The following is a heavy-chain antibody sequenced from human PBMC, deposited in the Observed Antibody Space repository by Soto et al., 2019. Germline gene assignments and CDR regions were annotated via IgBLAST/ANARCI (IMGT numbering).Heavy chain of an antibody. CDR2: INHSGST. J-gene: IGHJ3*02. V-gene: IGHV4-34*01. CDR3: ARASPPSYYDFWSGYYTGDAFDI. Sequence: QVQLQQWGAGLLKPSETLSLTCAVYGGSFSGYYWSWIRQPPGKGLEWIGEINHSGSTNYNPPLKSRVTISVDTSKNQFSLKLSSVTAADTAVYYCARASPPSYYDFWSGYYTGDAFDIWGQGTMVTVSS. D-gene: IGHD3-3*01. CDR1: GGSFSGYY.